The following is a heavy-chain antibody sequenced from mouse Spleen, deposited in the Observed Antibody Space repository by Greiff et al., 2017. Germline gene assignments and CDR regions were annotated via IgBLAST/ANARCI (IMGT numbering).Heavy chain of an antibody. D-gene: IGHD2-14*01. J-gene: IGHJ1*01. Sequence: EVKLMESGPGLVKPSQSLSLTCSVTGYSITSGYYWNWIRQFPGNKLEWMGYISYDGSNNYNPSLKNRISITRDTSKNQFFLKLNSVTTEDTATYYCARGKQVYYRSWYFDVWGAGTTVTVSS. CDR2: ISYDGSN. CDR1: GYSITSGYY. V-gene: IGHV3-6*01. CDR3: ARGKQVYYRSWYFDV.